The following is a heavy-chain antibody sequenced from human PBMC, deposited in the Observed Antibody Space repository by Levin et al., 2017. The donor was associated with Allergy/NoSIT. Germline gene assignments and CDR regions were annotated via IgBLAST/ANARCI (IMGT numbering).Heavy chain of an antibody. V-gene: IGHV3-48*02. Sequence: ETLSLTCVASGFTISTYSMNWVRQAPGKGLEWVAYISDTGSTIYYADSVRGRFTISRDNAKNSLYLQMNSLRDEDTGLYYCVREKSFYYDSSGENWGQGTRVTVSS. J-gene: IGHJ4*02. CDR1: GFTISTYS. CDR3: VREKSFYYDSSGEN. D-gene: IGHD3-22*01. CDR2: ISDTGSTI.